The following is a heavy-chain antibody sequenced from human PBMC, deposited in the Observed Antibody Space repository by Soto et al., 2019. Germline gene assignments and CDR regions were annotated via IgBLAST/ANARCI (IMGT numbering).Heavy chain of an antibody. Sequence: GASVKGSCKASGDTFTSYYMQWVRHCPGQGLEWMGRIITLLDIANYAQKFPPRVTITADKSTTTAYMQLNRLRPEHTAVYSCVRDSRIGSTYSGYDGLDYWGQGTLVTVSS. V-gene: IGHV1-69*04. D-gene: IGHD5-12*01. CDR3: VRDSRIGSTYSGYDGLDY. J-gene: IGHJ4*02. CDR1: GDTFTSYY. CDR2: IITLLDIA.